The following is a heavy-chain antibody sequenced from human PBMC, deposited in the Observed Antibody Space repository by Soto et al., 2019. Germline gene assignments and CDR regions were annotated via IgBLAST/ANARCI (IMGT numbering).Heavy chain of an antibody. J-gene: IGHJ5*01. D-gene: IGHD3-10*01. Sequence: SGTLSLTCTVSNASITSSYWNWIRQPPGKGLEWIGFVYYTGTTKYNPSPKSRVIISVDMSKNQCSQKLTSVTTADTAFYFCARDFAGRGPFDPWGQGTLGTVSS. CDR2: VYYTGTT. CDR1: NASITSSY. V-gene: IGHV4-59*01. CDR3: ARDFAGRGPFDP.